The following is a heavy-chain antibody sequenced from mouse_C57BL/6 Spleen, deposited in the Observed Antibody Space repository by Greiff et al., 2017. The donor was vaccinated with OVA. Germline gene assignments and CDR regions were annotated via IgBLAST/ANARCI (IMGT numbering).Heavy chain of an antibody. Sequence: DVQLVESGGGLVKPGGSLKLSCAASGFTFSSYTMSWVRQTPEKRLEWVATISGGGGNTYYPDSVKGRFTISRDNAKNTLYLQMSSLRSEDTALYYCARGGAPYYFDYWGQGTTLTVSS. V-gene: IGHV5-9*01. CDR1: GFTFSSYT. J-gene: IGHJ2*01. CDR3: ARGGAPYYFDY. CDR2: ISGGGGNT.